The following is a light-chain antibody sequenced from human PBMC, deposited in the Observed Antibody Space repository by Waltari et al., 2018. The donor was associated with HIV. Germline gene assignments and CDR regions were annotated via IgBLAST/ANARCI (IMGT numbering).Light chain of an antibody. CDR1: ISNLGSKT. Sequence: QTVLTQPPAASGTPGQRVTISCSASISNLGSKTVYWYQHVPGTAPQLLMYRTDRRPSGVPDRFSGSKSGTSASLAISGLRSEDEADYYCVVWDDSLSGVVFGGGTKLTVL. J-gene: IGLJ2*01. CDR2: RTD. CDR3: VVWDDSLSGVV. V-gene: IGLV1-47*01.